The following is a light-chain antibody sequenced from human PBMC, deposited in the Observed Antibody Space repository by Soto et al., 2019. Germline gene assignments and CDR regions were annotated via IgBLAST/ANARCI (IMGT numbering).Light chain of an antibody. CDR1: SSNIGAGYD. CDR2: VNI. J-gene: IGLJ2*01. CDR3: QSYDSRMSVV. V-gene: IGLV1-40*01. Sequence: QAVVTQPPSVSGAPGQRVTISCTGSSSNIGAGYDVHWYQQLPGTAPKLLIYVNINRPSGVPDRFSGSKSGTSASLAITGLQAEDEADYYCQSYDSRMSVVFGGGTKLTVL.